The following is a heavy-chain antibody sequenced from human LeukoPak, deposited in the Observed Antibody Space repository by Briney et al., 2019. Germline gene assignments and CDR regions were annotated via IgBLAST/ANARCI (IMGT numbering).Heavy chain of an antibody. Sequence: GGSLRLSCAASGFTFSSQWMNWVRQAPVKGLEWVANIKQDASEKNYVDAVKGRFIISRGNAKNALYLQINSLRAEDTAISYCARDGPSYGGNCVFDHWGQGTLVTVSS. CDR3: ARDGPSYGGNCVFDH. J-gene: IGHJ4*02. D-gene: IGHD4-23*01. CDR1: GFTFSSQW. V-gene: IGHV3-7*01. CDR2: IKQDASEK.